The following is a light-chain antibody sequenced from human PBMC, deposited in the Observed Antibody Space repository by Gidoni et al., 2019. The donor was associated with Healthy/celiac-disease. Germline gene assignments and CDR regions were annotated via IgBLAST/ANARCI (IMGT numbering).Light chain of an antibody. CDR3: QQPPIT. V-gene: IGKV3-11*01. J-gene: IGKJ5*01. Sequence: EIMLTQSPATLSLYPGERSTLSCRASQSVSSFLVWYQQKPGHAPMLLIYDASNRATGIPARFSGSGSETDFTLTISSLEPEDFAVYSCQQPPITFGQGTRLEIK. CDR1: QSVSSF. CDR2: DAS.